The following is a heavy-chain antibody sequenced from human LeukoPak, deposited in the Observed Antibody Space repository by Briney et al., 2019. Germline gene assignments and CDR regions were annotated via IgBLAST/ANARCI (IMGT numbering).Heavy chain of an antibody. CDR2: VSYDGSNK. V-gene: IGHV3-33*01. CDR1: GFSFGSYG. CDR3: AREMGSVYFDY. Sequence: GGSLRLSCAASGFSFGSYGILWVRQTPGKGLEWVAVVSYDGSNKDYSDSVKGRFTISRDNSKSTVNLQMNSLRVEDTAVYYCAREMGSVYFDYWGQGTLVTVSS. D-gene: IGHD3-10*01. J-gene: IGHJ4*02.